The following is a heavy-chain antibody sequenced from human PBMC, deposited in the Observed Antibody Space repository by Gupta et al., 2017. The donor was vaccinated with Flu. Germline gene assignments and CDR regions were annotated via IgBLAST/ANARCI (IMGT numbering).Heavy chain of an antibody. Sequence: QVQLVESGGGVVQSGRSLRLSCAAAGFTFSSSSMHWVRQAPGKGLEWVADISHDGSNKYYADSVKGRFTISRDNSKNTLFLEMNSLRAEDTAVYYCAKPSCGYYYCYYGMDVWGQGTTVTVSS. CDR2: ISHDGSNK. D-gene: IGHD3-22*01. CDR1: GFTFSSSS. J-gene: IGHJ6*02. CDR3: AKPSCGYYYCYYGMDV. V-gene: IGHV3-30*18.